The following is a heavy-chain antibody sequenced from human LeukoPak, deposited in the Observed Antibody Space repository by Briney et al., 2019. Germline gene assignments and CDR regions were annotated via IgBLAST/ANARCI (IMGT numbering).Heavy chain of an antibody. V-gene: IGHV1-18*01. J-gene: IGHJ6*03. D-gene: IGHD3-16*01. CDR3: ARVGGSYTPLYYYYYMDV. Sequence: ASVKVSCKASGYTFTSYGISWVRQAPGQGLEWMGWISAYNGNTNYAQKLQGRVTMTTDTSTSTAYMELRSLRSDDTAVYYCARVGGSYTPLYYYYYMDVWGKGTTVTVSS. CDR2: ISAYNGNT. CDR1: GYTFTSYG.